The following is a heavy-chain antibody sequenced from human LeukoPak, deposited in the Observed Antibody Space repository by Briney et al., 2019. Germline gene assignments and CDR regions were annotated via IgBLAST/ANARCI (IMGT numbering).Heavy chain of an antibody. CDR2: ISSSSSYI. CDR3: ARVGQYYDFWGGYYDY. D-gene: IGHD3-3*01. V-gene: IGHV3-21*01. Sequence: GGSPRLSCAASGFTFSSYSMNWVRQAPGKGLEWVSSISSSSSYIYYADSVKGRFTISRDNAKNSLYLQMNSLRAEDTAVYYCARVGQYYDFWGGYYDYWGQGTLVTVSS. CDR1: GFTFSSYS. J-gene: IGHJ4*02.